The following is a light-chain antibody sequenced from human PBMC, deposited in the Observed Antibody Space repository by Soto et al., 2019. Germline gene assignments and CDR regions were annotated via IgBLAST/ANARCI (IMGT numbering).Light chain of an antibody. CDR1: QSISHS. CDR2: KAS. CDR3: QQYNDYSLA. J-gene: IGKJ4*01. V-gene: IGKV1-5*03. Sequence: DVQMTQSPSTLSASVGDRVTITCRASQSISHSVAWYQHTPGKAPKLLIHKASILESGVPSRFSGSGSGTEFTLTISSLQPDDFATYYCQQYNDYSLAFGGGTKVEIK.